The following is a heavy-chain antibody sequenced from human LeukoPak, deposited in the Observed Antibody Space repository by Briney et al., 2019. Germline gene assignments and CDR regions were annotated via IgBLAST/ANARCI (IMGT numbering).Heavy chain of an antibody. CDR2: INHSGST. Sequence: SETLSLTCAAYGGSFSGYYWSWIRQPPGKGLEWIGEINHSGSTNYNPSLKSRVTISVDTSKNQFSLKLSSVTAADTAVYYCARDTTYYYGSGSYGAFDIWGQGTMVTVSS. CDR3: ARDTTYYYGSGSYGAFDI. D-gene: IGHD3-10*01. CDR1: GGSFSGYY. J-gene: IGHJ3*02. V-gene: IGHV4-34*01.